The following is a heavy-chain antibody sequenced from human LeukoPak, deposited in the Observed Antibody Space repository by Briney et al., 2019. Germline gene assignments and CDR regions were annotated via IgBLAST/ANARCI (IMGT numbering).Heavy chain of an antibody. J-gene: IGHJ4*02. CDR3: AKLYTCGYIPDY. D-gene: IGHD5-18*01. CDR2: IYYSGST. V-gene: IGHV4-59*01. CDR1: GGSISSFD. Sequence: SETLSLTCTVSGGSISSFDWSWIRQSPGKGLEWIGFIYYSGSTSYNPSLKSRATISVDTSQNQLSLELTSVTAADTAVYYCAKLYTCGYIPDYWGQGTLVTVSS.